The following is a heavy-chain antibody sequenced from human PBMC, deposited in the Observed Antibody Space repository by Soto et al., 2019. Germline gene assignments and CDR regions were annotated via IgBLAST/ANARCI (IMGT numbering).Heavy chain of an antibody. J-gene: IGHJ4*02. D-gene: IGHD1-7*01. CDR3: ARDGLELRPHIFDY. V-gene: IGHV3-21*01. CDR1: GFTFSSYS. Sequence: GGSLRLSCAASGFTFSSYSMNWVRQAPGKGLEWVSSISSSSSYIYYADSVKGRFTISRDNAKNSLYLQMNSLRAEDTAVYYCARDGLELRPHIFDYWGQGTLVTVSS. CDR2: ISSSSSYI.